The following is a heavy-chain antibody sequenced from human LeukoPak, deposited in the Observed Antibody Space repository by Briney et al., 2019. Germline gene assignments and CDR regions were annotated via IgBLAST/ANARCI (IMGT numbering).Heavy chain of an antibody. J-gene: IGHJ1*01. CDR2: ISFSGSTI. Sequence: GGSLRLSCAASGFTFSSYEMNWVRQAPGKGLEWVSYISFSGSTIYYADSVKGRFTISRDNAKNSLYVQMNSLRAEDTAVYDCARGGYYDSSGYYYVGYFHHWGQGTLVTVSS. V-gene: IGHV3-48*03. D-gene: IGHD3-22*01. CDR1: GFTFSSYE. CDR3: ARGGYYDSSGYYYVGYFHH.